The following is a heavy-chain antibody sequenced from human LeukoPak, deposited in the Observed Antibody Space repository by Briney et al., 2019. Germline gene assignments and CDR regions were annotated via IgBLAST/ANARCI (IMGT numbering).Heavy chain of an antibody. CDR1: GFTFSSYS. V-gene: IGHV3-21*01. D-gene: IGHD3-10*01. Sequence: GGSLRLSCAASGFTFSSYSMNWVRQAPGKGLEWVSSISSSSSYIYYADSVKGRFTISRDNAKNSLYPQMNSLRAEDTAVYYCARSYRELLGNDYWGQGTLVTVSS. CDR2: ISSSSSYI. CDR3: ARSYRELLGNDY. J-gene: IGHJ4*02.